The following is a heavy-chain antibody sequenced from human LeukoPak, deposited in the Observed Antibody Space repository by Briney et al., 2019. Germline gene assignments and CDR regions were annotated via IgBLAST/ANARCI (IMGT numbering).Heavy chain of an antibody. D-gene: IGHD1-14*01. Sequence: SVKVSFKASGGTFSSYAISWVRQAPGQGLEWMGRIIPTLEIANYAQKFQGRITITADKSTSTAYMELSSLRPEDTAVYYCARVISGTWLWFWGQGTLVTVSS. J-gene: IGHJ4*02. CDR1: GGTFSSYA. V-gene: IGHV1-69*04. CDR2: IIPTLEIA. CDR3: ARVISGTWLWF.